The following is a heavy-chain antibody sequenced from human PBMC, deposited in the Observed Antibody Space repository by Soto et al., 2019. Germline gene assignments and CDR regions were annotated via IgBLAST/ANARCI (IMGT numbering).Heavy chain of an antibody. CDR2: INHSGGT. Sequence: SETLSLTCAVYGGSFSGYYRNWIRQSPGKGLEWIGDINHSGGTNYNPSLKSRVTISLDTSKNQFSLRLSSVTAADTAVYYCATAHYDFWSGFSQKYYFDYWGQGTQVTVSS. CDR3: ATAHYDFWSGFSQKYYFDY. J-gene: IGHJ4*02. CDR1: GGSFSGYY. D-gene: IGHD3-3*01. V-gene: IGHV4-34*01.